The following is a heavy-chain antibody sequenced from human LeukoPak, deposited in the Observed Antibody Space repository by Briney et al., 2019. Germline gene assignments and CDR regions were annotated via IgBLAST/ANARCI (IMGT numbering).Heavy chain of an antibody. CDR1: GGTFSSYA. CDR2: IIPILGIT. V-gene: IGHV1-69*04. Sequence: GSSVKVSCKASGGTFSSYAFSWVRQAPGQGLEWMGRIIPILGITNYAQKFQGRVTITEDKSTSTAYMELSSLRSEDTAVYYCARGGTVTTPLDAFDIWGQGTMVTVSS. D-gene: IGHD4-17*01. CDR3: ARGGTVTTPLDAFDI. J-gene: IGHJ3*02.